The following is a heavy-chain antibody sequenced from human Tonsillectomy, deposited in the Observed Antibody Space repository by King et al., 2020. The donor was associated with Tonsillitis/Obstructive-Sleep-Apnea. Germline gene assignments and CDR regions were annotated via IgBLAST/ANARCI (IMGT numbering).Heavy chain of an antibody. D-gene: IGHD6-19*01. J-gene: IGHJ3*02. CDR2: ISWNSGSI. V-gene: IGHV3-9*01. CDR3: AKDIGAVSDAFDI. Sequence: VQLVESGGGLVQPGRSLRLSCAASGFTFDDYAMHWVRQAPGKGLEWVSSISWNSGSIGYADSVKGRFTISRDNAKNSLYLQMNSLRAEDTAFYYCAKDIGAVSDAFDIWGQGTMVAVSS. CDR1: GFTFDDYA.